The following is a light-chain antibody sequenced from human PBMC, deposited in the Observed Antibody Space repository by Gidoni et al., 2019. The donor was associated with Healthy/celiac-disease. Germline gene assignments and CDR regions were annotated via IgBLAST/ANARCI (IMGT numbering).Light chain of an antibody. CDR1: QSISSY. J-gene: IGKJ2*01. CDR2: AAS. Sequence: DIKMTKSPSSLSASVGDRVTITCRESQSISSYLNWYQQKPGKAPKLLIYAASSLQSGVPSRFSGSGSGTDFTLTISSLQPEDFATYYCQQSDSTPYTFGQGTKLEIK. V-gene: IGKV1-39*01. CDR3: QQSDSTPYT.